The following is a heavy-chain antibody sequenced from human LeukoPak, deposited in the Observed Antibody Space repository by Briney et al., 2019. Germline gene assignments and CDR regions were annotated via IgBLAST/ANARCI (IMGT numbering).Heavy chain of an antibody. CDR2: INTNTGNP. J-gene: IGHJ3*02. D-gene: IGHD3-3*01. CDR3: AREERITIFGVDAFDI. Sequence: ASVKVSCKASGYTFTSYTMNWVRQAPGQGLEWMGWINTNTGNPTYAQGFTGRFVFSLDTSVSTAYLQISSLKAEDTDMYYCAREERITIFGVDAFDIWGQGTMVTVSS. CDR1: GYTFTSYT. V-gene: IGHV7-4-1*02.